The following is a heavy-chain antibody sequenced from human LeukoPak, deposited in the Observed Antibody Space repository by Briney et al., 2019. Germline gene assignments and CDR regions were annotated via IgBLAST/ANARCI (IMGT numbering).Heavy chain of an antibody. CDR2: ISYDGSNK. V-gene: IGHV3-30*04. CDR3: ARDYYDSSGYYYTDY. CDR1: GFTFSSYA. D-gene: IGHD3-22*01. Sequence: GGSLRLSCAASGFTFSSYAMHWVRQAPGKGLEWVAVISYDGSNKYYADSVKGRFTISRDNSKNTLYLQMNSLRAEDTAVYYRARDYYDSSGYYYTDYWGQGTLVTVSS. J-gene: IGHJ4*02.